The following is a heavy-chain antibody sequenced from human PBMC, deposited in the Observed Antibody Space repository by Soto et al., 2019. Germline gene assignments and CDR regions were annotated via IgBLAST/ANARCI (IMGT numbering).Heavy chain of an antibody. CDR2: ISAYNGNT. CDR1: GYTFTSYG. D-gene: IGHD6-6*01. CDR3: ARDILVRGRFNYYYYGMDV. J-gene: IGHJ6*02. Sequence: QVQLVQSGAEVKKPGASVKVSCKASGYTFTSYGISWVRQAPGQGLEWMGWISAYNGNTNYAQKLQGRVTMTTDTSTSTANMELKSLTSDDTPVYYCARDILVRGRFNYYYYGMDVWGQGTTVTVSS. V-gene: IGHV1-18*04.